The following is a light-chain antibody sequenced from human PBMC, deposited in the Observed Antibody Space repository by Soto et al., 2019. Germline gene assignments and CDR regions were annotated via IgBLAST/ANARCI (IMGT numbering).Light chain of an antibody. CDR2: GAS. Sequence: MVLTQFPGTLSLSPGESATLSCRASLSVTSRYFHWYQQKPGQAPRLLIKGASTRAPDIPERFSGSGSGTDFTLTIDRLEPEDFAVYYCQHYGSSRWTFGQGTRVDIK. CDR1: LSVTSRY. V-gene: IGKV3-20*01. J-gene: IGKJ1*01. CDR3: QHYGSSRWT.